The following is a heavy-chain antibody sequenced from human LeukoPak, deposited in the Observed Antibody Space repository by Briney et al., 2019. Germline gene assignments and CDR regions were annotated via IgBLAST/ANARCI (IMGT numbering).Heavy chain of an antibody. Sequence: PSQTLSLTCTVSGGSISSGSYYWSWIRQPAGKGLEWIGRIYTSGSTNYNPSLKSRVTISIDTSKNQFSLKLSSVTAADTAVYYCARPRYFDWSEDGAAMDVWGKGTTVTVSS. J-gene: IGHJ6*03. D-gene: IGHD3-9*01. CDR2: IYTSGST. CDR1: GGSISSGSYY. CDR3: ARPRYFDWSEDGAAMDV. V-gene: IGHV4-61*02.